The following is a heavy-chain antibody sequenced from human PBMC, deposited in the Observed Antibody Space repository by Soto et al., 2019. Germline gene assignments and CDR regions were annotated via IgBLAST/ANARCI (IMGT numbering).Heavy chain of an antibody. Sequence: EVQLLESGGGLVQPGGSLRLSCAASGFTFSSYALNWVRQAPGKGLEWVSVIRGSGDNTYYADSVKSRFTISRDNSKNTLYLQMNSLRAEDTAVYYCAKDLGTDDFWSAYYTYYYMDVWGKGTTVTVSS. V-gene: IGHV3-23*01. J-gene: IGHJ6*03. CDR1: GFTFSSYA. CDR2: IRGSGDNT. D-gene: IGHD3-3*01. CDR3: AKDLGTDDFWSAYYTYYYMDV.